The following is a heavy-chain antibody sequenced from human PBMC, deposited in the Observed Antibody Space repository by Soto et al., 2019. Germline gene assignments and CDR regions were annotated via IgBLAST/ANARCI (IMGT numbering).Heavy chain of an antibody. D-gene: IGHD3-10*01. V-gene: IGHV3-21*01. CDR1: GFTFSSYS. CDR3: ARDRIDYYGSEDRFDY. CDR2: ISSSSSYI. J-gene: IGHJ4*02. Sequence: GGSLRLSCAASGFTFSSYSMYWVRQAPGKGLEWVSSISSSSSYIYYADSVKGRFTISRDNAKNSQYLQMNSLRAEDTAVYYCARDRIDYYGSEDRFDYWGQGTLVTAS.